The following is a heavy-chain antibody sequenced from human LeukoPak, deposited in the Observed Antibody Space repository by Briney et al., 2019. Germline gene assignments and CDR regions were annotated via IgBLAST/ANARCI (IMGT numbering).Heavy chain of an antibody. J-gene: IGHJ5*02. V-gene: IGHV4-31*03. D-gene: IGHD3-10*01. CDR3: ARGRDTMLRGVILTGDNWFDP. CDR1: GGSISSGGYY. CDR2: IYYSGST. Sequence: SETLSLTCTVSGGSISSGGYYWSWIRQHPGKGLEWIGYIYYSGSTYYNPSLKSRVTISVDTSKNQFSLKLSSVTAADTAVYYCARGRDTMLRGVILTGDNWFDPWGQGTLVTVSS.